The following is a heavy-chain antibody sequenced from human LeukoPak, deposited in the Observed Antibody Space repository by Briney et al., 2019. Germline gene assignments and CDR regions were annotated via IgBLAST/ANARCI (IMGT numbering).Heavy chain of an antibody. CDR2: MSHDGSNI. V-gene: IGHV3-30*14. CDR3: ARESFGDYYFDY. CDR1: GFTFSNYV. J-gene: IGHJ4*02. D-gene: IGHD4-17*01. Sequence: GGSLRLSCASPGFTFSNYVLYWVRQAPGKGLEWVAGMSHDGSNIYYADPVKGRFTVSRDNSKNTLYLQMNSLRVEDTAVYSCARESFGDYYFDYWGQGTLVTVSS.